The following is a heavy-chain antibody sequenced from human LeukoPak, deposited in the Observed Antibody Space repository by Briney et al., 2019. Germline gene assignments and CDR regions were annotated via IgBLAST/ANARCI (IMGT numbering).Heavy chain of an antibody. V-gene: IGHV3-7*04. CDR2: INQDGTEK. CDR3: VRNMGGY. CDR1: GFTFSSYT. J-gene: IGHJ4*02. D-gene: IGHD3-16*01. Sequence: GGSLCLSCAASGFTFSSYTMNWVRQAPGKGLEWVANINQDGTEKNYVDSVKGRFTISRDNAKNSLYLQMNSLRAEDTAVYYCVRNMGGYWGPGTLVTVSS.